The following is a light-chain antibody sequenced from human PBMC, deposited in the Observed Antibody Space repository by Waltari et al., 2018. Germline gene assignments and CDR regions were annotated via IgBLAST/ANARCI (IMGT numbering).Light chain of an antibody. CDR1: QSVSSY. CDR3: QHQRT. CDR2: DAS. J-gene: IGKJ1*01. V-gene: IGKV3-11*01. Sequence: EIVLTQSPATLSLSPGERATLSCRASQSVSSYLAWYHQKPGQAPRLLIYDASNRATGIPARFSGSGSGTDFTLTISSLEPEDFAVYYCQHQRTFGQGTKVEIK.